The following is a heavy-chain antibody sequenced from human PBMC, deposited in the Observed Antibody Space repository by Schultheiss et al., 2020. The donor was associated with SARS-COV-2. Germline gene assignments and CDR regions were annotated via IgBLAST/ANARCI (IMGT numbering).Heavy chain of an antibody. CDR3: ARRGVGSYSSDAFDI. J-gene: IGHJ3*02. D-gene: IGHD5-18*01. CDR1: GGSISSYY. CDR2: IDYSGST. Sequence: SETLSLTCTVSGGSISSYYWSWIRQPPGKGLEWIGYIDYSGSTNYNPSLKSRVTISVDTSKNQFSLKLSSVTAADTAVYYCARRGVGSYSSDAFDIWGQGTMVTVAS. V-gene: IGHV4-59*08.